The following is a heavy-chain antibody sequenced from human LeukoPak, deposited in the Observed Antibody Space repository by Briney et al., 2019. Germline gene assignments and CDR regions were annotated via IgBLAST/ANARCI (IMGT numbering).Heavy chain of an antibody. CDR1: GGSISDYY. V-gene: IGHV4-39*07. CDR3: ARAAGSGLIDY. Sequence: SETLSLTCTVSGGSISDYYWGWIRQPPGMRLGWIGSIYYSGNTYYNPSLKSRVTISLDTSKNQFSLNLNSVTAADTALYFCARAAGSGLIDYWGQGILVIVSS. J-gene: IGHJ4*02. CDR2: IYYSGNT. D-gene: IGHD6-19*01.